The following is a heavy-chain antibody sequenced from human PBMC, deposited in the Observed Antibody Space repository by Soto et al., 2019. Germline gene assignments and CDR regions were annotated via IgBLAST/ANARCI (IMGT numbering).Heavy chain of an antibody. V-gene: IGHV3-7*03. CDR1: GFTFSSYW. J-gene: IGHJ4*02. D-gene: IGHD2-2*01. CDR3: AKHHSFCTSSTCYFDY. Sequence: QSGGSLRLSCAASGFTFSSYWMSWVRQAPGKGLEWVANIKEDGSEKYYVDSVKGRFTISRDSAKNSLYLQMDSLRVEDTAVYFCAKHHSFCTSSTCYFDYWGQGXLVTVSS. CDR2: IKEDGSEK.